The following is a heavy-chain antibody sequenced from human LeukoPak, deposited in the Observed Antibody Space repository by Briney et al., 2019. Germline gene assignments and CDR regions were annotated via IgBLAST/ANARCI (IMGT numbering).Heavy chain of an antibody. J-gene: IGHJ6*02. CDR3: ARVDARRGYYYYYGMDV. Sequence: ASVKVSCKASGYTFTGYYMHWVRPAPGQGLEWMGWINPNSGGTNYAQKFQGRVTMTRDTSISTAYMELSRLRSDDTAVYYCARVDARRGYYYYYGMDVWGQGTTVTVSS. D-gene: IGHD1-14*01. CDR2: INPNSGGT. V-gene: IGHV1-2*02. CDR1: GYTFTGYY.